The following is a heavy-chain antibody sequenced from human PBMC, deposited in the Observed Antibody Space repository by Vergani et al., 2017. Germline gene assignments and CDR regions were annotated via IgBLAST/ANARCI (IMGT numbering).Heavy chain of an antibody. Sequence: EVQLVPSGAEVKKPGESLKISCTGSGYSFTSYWIGWVRQMPGKGLEWMGIIYPGDSDTRYSPSFQGQVTIPADKSISTAYLQWSSLKASDTAMYYCARRGGRWLHNDRSHWFDPWGQGTLVTVSS. J-gene: IGHJ5*02. D-gene: IGHD5-24*01. CDR1: GYSFTSYW. CDR2: IYPGDSDT. V-gene: IGHV5-51*03. CDR3: ARRGGRWLHNDRSHWFDP.